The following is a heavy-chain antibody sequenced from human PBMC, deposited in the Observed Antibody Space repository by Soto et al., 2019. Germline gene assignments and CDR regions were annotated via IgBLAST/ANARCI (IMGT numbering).Heavy chain of an antibody. CDR1: GFTFSRVS. V-gene: IGHV3-21*04. Sequence: GGSRTLASEASGFTFSRVSMNCVRQVPGKGLEWVASISSASSETWYADSGKGRFIISRDNAQNSLFLQMNTLRPEDSAIYYCARVGYWGPGTQGTVAS. CDR2: ISSASSET. CDR3: ARVGY. J-gene: IGHJ4*02.